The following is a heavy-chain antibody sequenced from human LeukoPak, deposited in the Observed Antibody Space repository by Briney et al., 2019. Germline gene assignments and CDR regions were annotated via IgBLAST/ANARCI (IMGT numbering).Heavy chain of an antibody. J-gene: IGHJ4*02. Sequence: PGGSLRLSCAASGFTFSSYGMSWVRQAPGKGLEWVSAISGSGGSTYYADSVKGRFTISRDNSKNTLYLQMNSLRAEDTAVYYCAKGASPYDILTGYEVDYWGQGTLVTVSS. CDR2: ISGSGGST. CDR3: AKGASPYDILTGYEVDY. D-gene: IGHD3-9*01. CDR1: GFTFSSYG. V-gene: IGHV3-23*01.